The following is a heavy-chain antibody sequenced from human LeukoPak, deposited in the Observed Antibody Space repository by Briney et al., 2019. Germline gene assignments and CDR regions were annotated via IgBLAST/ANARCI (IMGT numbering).Heavy chain of an antibody. CDR3: AKDTTLFRQLTRGGGFDF. CDR1: GFTFTNYA. J-gene: IGHJ3*01. Sequence: GGSLRLSCAASGFTFTNYAMNWVRQAPGKGLEWVSTISGGGSPTFYADSVKGRFTISRDNSNNTLFLQMNSLRAEDTALYYCAKDTTLFRQLTRGGGFDFWGQGTMVAVSS. D-gene: IGHD3-10*01. V-gene: IGHV3-23*01. CDR2: ISGGGSPT.